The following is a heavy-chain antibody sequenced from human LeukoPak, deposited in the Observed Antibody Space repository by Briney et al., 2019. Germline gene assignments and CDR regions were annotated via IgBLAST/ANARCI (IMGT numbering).Heavy chain of an antibody. V-gene: IGHV7-4-1*02. D-gene: IGHD2-2*01. CDR2: INTNTGNP. CDR3: ARGGYCSSTSCLHDY. Sequence: ASVKVSCKASGYTYTSYAMNWVRQAPGQGLEWMGWINTNTGNPTYAQGFTGRFVFSLDTSVSTAYLQISSLKAEDTAVYYCARGGYCSSTSCLHDYWGQGTLVTVSS. J-gene: IGHJ4*02. CDR1: GYTYTSYA.